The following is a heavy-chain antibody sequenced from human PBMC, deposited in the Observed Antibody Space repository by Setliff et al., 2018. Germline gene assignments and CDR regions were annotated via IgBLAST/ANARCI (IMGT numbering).Heavy chain of an antibody. CDR2: INPNDGYT. V-gene: IGHV1-46*01. CDR1: GHSLTSNH. D-gene: IGHD2-15*01. CDR3: IVTMVRSVTGLDS. J-gene: IGHJ4*02. Sequence: ASVKVSCKASGHSLTSNHFHWGRQAPGKGLEWMGAINPNDGYTIYAPAFQGRVAMTTDTSTGTAYMELSGLTSADTAIYYCIVTMVRSVTGLDSWGPGTLVTVSS.